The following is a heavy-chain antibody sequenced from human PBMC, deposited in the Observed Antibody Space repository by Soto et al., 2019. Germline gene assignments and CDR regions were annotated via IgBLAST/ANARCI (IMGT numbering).Heavy chain of an antibody. J-gene: IGHJ6*02. CDR2: ISYDGITK. CDR1: GFTFSSYG. V-gene: IGHV3-30*18. D-gene: IGHD2-2*03. Sequence: VQLVESGGGVVQPGRSLRLSCAASGFTFSSYGMNWVRQAPGKGLEWVALISYDGITKYYADSVKGRFTISRDNAKNTQYLQMNSLRPEDTAVYYCAKGLDIVLVPGTIGPYYYYGVDVWGQGTTVTVSS. CDR3: AKGLDIVLVPGTIGPYYYYGVDV.